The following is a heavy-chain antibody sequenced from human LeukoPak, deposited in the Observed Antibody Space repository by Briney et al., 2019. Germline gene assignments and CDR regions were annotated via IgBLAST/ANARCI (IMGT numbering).Heavy chain of an antibody. J-gene: IGHJ4*02. CDR1: GFTSDDYA. Sequence: GGSLRLSCAASGFTSDDYAMHWVRQAPGKGLEWVSGISWNSGSIGYADSVKGRFTISRDKAKNSLYLQMNSLRAEDTALYYCAKDDGGSVAGGNFDYWGQGTLVTVSS. D-gene: IGHD6-19*01. CDR3: AKDDGGSVAGGNFDY. CDR2: ISWNSGSI. V-gene: IGHV3-9*02.